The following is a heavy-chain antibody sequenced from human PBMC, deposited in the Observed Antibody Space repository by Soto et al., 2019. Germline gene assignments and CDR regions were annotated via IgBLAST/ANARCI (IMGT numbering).Heavy chain of an antibody. J-gene: IGHJ5*02. CDR3: ARELQGFWSGYYNWFDP. CDR2: ISAYNGNT. CDR1: GYTFTSYG. Sequence: QVQLVQSGAEVKKPGASVKVSCKASGYTFTSYGISWVRQAPGQGLEWMGWISAYNGNTNYAQKLQGRVTMTTDTSTSTAYMELRSLSSDDTAVYYCARELQGFWSGYYNWFDPWGQGTLVTVSS. D-gene: IGHD3-3*01. V-gene: IGHV1-18*01.